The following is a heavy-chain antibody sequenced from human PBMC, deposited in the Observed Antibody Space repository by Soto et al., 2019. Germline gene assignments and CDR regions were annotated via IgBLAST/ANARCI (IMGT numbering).Heavy chain of an antibody. CDR2: IYYSGST. CDR3: ARGGSGSSYNWFDP. V-gene: IGHV4-39*01. D-gene: IGHD3-10*01. CDR1: GGSISSSSYY. J-gene: IGHJ5*02. Sequence: QLQLQESGPGLVKPSETLSLTCTVSGGSISSSSYYWGWIRQPPGKGLEWIGSIYYSGSTYYNPFLKSRVTISVDTSKYQFSLKLSSVTAAYTAVYYCARGGSGSSYNWFDPWGQGTLVTVSS.